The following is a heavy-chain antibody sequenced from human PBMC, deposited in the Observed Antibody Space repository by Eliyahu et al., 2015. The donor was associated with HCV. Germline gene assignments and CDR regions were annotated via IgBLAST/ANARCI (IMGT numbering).Heavy chain of an antibody. J-gene: IGHJ6*01. CDR1: GXTFSDYA. V-gene: IGHV3-64D*09. CDR2: VTSDGGIT. CDR3: VKGGYDSFWGTSNLVGMDV. D-gene: IGHD3-22*01. Sequence: EVQLVESGGGLVQPGGSLRLSCXGSGXTFSDYAMYWVRQAPGKRLEFVSAVTSDGGITFHAGSVKGRFTISRDNSKNTLYLQMNSLRTEDTAVYHCVKGGYDSFWGTSNLVGMDVWGQGTAVTVSS.